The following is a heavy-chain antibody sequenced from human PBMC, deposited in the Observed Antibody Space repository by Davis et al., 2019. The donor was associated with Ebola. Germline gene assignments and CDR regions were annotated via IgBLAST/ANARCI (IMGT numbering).Heavy chain of an antibody. Sequence: GESLKISCAVSGFTFNNYGMHWVRQAPGQGLEWVAVIAYDGTDKYYPDSVKGRFNTSRDNSNNALYLQMHSLRAEDTAVYSCAKSVDSAMVPTFWGQGTLVTVSS. CDR2: IAYDGTDK. V-gene: IGHV3-30*18. CDR1: GFTFNNYG. J-gene: IGHJ4*02. D-gene: IGHD5-18*01. CDR3: AKSVDSAMVPTF.